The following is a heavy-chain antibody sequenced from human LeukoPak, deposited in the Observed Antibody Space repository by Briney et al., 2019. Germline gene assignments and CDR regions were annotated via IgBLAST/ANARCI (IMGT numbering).Heavy chain of an antibody. D-gene: IGHD3-10*01. CDR1: GFTFNNYG. Sequence: PGRSLRLSCAASGFTFNNYGMHWIRQPPGKGLEWIGYIYYSGSTYYNPSLKSRVTISVDTSKNQFSLKLSSVTAADTAVYYCARAGPLLWFGGSPTWFDPWGQGTLVTVSS. J-gene: IGHJ5*02. CDR2: IYYSGST. CDR3: ARAGPLLWFGGSPTWFDP. V-gene: IGHV4-59*08.